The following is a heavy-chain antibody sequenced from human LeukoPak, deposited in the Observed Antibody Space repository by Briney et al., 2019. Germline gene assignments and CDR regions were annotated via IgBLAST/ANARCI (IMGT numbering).Heavy chain of an antibody. CDR1: GYTLTELS. Sequence: ASVKVSCKVSGYTLTELSMHWVRQAPGKGLEWMGGFDPEDGETIYAQKFQGRVTMTEDTSTDTAYMELSSLRSEDTAVYYCATPKKVYSSGWPGGAFDIWGQGTWSPSLQ. D-gene: IGHD6-19*01. CDR3: ATPKKVYSSGWPGGAFDI. CDR2: FDPEDGET. J-gene: IGHJ3*02. V-gene: IGHV1-24*01.